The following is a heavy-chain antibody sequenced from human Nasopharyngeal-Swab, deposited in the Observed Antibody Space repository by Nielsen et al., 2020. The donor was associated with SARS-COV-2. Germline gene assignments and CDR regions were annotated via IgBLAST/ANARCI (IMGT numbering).Heavy chain of an antibody. Sequence: WIRQPPGKALEWLARIDRDDDKFYSTSLKTRLTISKDTSKNQVVLTMTNMDPVDTATYYCARTSTLTTYSSGWNDAFDIWGQGTMVTVSS. CDR3: ARTSTLTTYSSGWNDAFDI. CDR2: IDRDDDK. J-gene: IGHJ3*02. V-gene: IGHV2-70*04. D-gene: IGHD6-19*01.